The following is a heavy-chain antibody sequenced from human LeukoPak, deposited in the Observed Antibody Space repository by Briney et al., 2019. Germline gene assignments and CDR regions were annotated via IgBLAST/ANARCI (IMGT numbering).Heavy chain of an antibody. J-gene: IGHJ3*02. CDR3: VREGPRGLAFDI. CDR2: ISASGGST. D-gene: IGHD3/OR15-3a*01. CDR1: GFTFSSYA. Sequence: GGSLRLSCAASGFTFSSYALSWVRQAPGKGLEWVSGISASGGSTFYADSVKGRFTISRDNSKNTLYLQMNGLRVEDTAVYYCVREGPRGLAFDIWGQGTMVTVSS. V-gene: IGHV3-23*01.